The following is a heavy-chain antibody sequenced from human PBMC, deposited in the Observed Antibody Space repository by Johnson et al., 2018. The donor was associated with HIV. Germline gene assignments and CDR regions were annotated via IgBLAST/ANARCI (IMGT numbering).Heavy chain of an antibody. V-gene: IGHV3-30-3*01. CDR3: ARSGCRGSYDMMVAFDI. Sequence: QVQLVESGGGVVQPGRSLRLSCVASGFTFSSYAMHWVRQAPGKGLEWVAIISYDGTNKYYADSVKGRFTISRDNSKNTLYLQMNSLGAEETAVSYCARSGCRGSYDMMVAFDICGQGTMVTVSS. CDR1: GFTFSSYA. J-gene: IGHJ3*02. D-gene: IGHD1-26*01. CDR2: ISYDGTNK.